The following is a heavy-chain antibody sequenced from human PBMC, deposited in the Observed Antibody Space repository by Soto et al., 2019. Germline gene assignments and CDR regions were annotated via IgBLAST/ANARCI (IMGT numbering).Heavy chain of an antibody. CDR3: ARDHNFGFILYAMDV. Sequence: QVQLVQSVAEVKKPGASVRVSCKASGSTFTSYSIHWVRQAPGQGLEWTGIINASSGRTSYAQNFQGRVTMTSDTSTSIVYMEMSSLKSADTAVYYCARDHNFGFILYAMDVCCHGTTVTVSS. CDR1: GSTFTSYS. CDR2: INASSGRT. D-gene: IGHD2-15*01. V-gene: IGHV1-46*01. J-gene: IGHJ6*02.